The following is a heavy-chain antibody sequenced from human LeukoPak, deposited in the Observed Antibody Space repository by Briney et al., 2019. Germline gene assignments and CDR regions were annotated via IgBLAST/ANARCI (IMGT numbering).Heavy chain of an antibody. CDR3: AREDDSSGYLYYFDY. V-gene: IGHV4-59*01. CDR2: IYYSGNT. Sequence: PSETLSLTCTVSGGSISSYYWSWIRQPPGKGLEWIGYIYYSGNTNYNPSLKSRVTISVDTSKNQFSLKLSSVTAADTAVYYCAREDDSSGYLYYFDYWGQGTLVTVSS. CDR1: GGSISSYY. J-gene: IGHJ4*02. D-gene: IGHD3-22*01.